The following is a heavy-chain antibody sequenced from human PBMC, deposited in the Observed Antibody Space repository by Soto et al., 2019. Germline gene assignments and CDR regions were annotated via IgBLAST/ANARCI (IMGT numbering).Heavy chain of an antibody. V-gene: IGHV3-30-3*01. CDR3: ARDLLGGYCSGGSCAGYSYGFGY. D-gene: IGHD2-15*01. CDR2: ISYDGSNK. CDR1: GFTFSSYA. Sequence: QVQLVESGGGVVQPGRSLRLSCAASGFTFSSYAMHWVRQAPGKGLEWGAVISYDGSNKYYADSVKGRFTIARDNSKNTQYMQMNSLRDEDTAVYYCARDLLGGYCSGGSCAGYSYGFGYWGQGTXVTVS. J-gene: IGHJ4*02.